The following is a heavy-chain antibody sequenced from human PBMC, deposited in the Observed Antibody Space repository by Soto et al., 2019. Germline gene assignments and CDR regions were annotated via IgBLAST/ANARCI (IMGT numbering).Heavy chain of an antibody. D-gene: IGHD2-2*01. V-gene: IGHV1-69*13. CDR2: IIPIFGTA. Sequence: GASVKVSCKASGGTFSSYAISWVRQAPGQGLEWMGGIIPIFGTANYAQKFQGRVTITADESTSTAYMELSSLRPEDTAVYYCARRYCSSTSCYHDAFDIWGQGTMVTVS. CDR3: ARRYCSSTSCYHDAFDI. CDR1: GGTFSSYA. J-gene: IGHJ3*02.